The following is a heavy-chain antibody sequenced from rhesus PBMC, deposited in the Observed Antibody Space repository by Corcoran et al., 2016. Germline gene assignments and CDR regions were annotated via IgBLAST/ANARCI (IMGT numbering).Heavy chain of an antibody. CDR2: IYGSGSST. J-gene: IGHJ4*01. D-gene: IGHD4-29*01. V-gene: IGHV4S11*01. CDR1: GGSISSNY. Sequence: QVQLQESGPGLVKPLETLSLTCAVSGGSISSNYWSWIRPPPGKGLEWIGYIYGSGSSTNYNPSLKSRVTLSVDPSTYQFSRKLSYVTAADTAVYYCARVDGSRYFDYWGQGVLVTVSS. CDR3: ARVDGSRYFDY.